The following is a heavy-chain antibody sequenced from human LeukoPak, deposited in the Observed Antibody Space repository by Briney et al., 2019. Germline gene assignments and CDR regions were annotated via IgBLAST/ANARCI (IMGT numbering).Heavy chain of an antibody. D-gene: IGHD1-20*01. V-gene: IGHV3-74*01. CDR1: GFTFSSYW. Sequence: GGSLRLSCAASGFTFSSYWMHWVRQAPGKGLVWVSRINSDGSSTGYADSVKGRFTISRDNAKNTLYLQMNSLRAEDTAVYYCVRENDNSPLDHDYGMDVWGQGTTVTVS. J-gene: IGHJ6*02. CDR3: VRENDNSPLDHDYGMDV. CDR2: INSDGSST.